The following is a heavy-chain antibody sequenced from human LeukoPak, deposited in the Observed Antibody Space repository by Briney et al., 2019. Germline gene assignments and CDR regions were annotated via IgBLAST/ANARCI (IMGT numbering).Heavy chain of an antibody. Sequence: GGSLRLSCAASGFTFSSYGMHWIRQAPGKGLEWVAVIWYDGSNKYYADSVKGRFTISRDNSKNTLYLQMDSLRAEDTAVYYCAKDFIRSIAARPLLIFDYWGQGTLVTVSS. D-gene: IGHD6-6*01. J-gene: IGHJ4*02. CDR2: IWYDGSNK. V-gene: IGHV3-33*06. CDR3: AKDFIRSIAARPLLIFDY. CDR1: GFTFSSYG.